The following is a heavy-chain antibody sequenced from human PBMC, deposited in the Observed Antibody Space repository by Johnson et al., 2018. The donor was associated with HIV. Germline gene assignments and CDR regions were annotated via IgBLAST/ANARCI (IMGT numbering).Heavy chain of an antibody. D-gene: IGHD6-13*01. V-gene: IGHV3-30*03. CDR1: GFTFSSYG. Sequence: QVQLVESGGGVVQPGRSLRLSCAASGFTFSSYGMHWVRQAPGKGLEWVAVISYDGSNKYYADSVKGRFTISRDNAKNSLYLQMNSLRAEDTAVYYCARDSAAAGLDAFDIWGQGTMVTVSS. CDR2: ISYDGSNK. CDR3: ARDSAAAGLDAFDI. J-gene: IGHJ3*02.